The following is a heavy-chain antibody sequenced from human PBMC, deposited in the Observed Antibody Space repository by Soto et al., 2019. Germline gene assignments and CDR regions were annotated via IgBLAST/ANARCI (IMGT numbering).Heavy chain of an antibody. CDR2: ISAYNGNT. V-gene: IGHV1-18*01. Sequence: GASVKVSCKASGYTFTSYGISWVRQAPGQGLEWMGWISAYNGNTNYAQKLQGRVTMTTDTSTSTAYMELRSLRSDDTAVYYCARVGLQRVDYGDYGYWGQGTLVTVSS. J-gene: IGHJ4*02. CDR1: GYTFTSYG. CDR3: ARVGLQRVDYGDYGY. D-gene: IGHD4-17*01.